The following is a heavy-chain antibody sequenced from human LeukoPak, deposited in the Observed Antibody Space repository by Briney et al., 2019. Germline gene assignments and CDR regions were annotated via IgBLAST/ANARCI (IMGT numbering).Heavy chain of an antibody. V-gene: IGHV3-7*03. CDR3: AKDPDIVVVPAWFDP. CDR2: MNGDGSQI. D-gene: IGHD2-2*01. CDR1: GFTFSGHW. Sequence: GGSLRLSCAASGFTFSGHWMSWVRQAPAKGLEWVAHMNGDGSQIYYMDFVKGRFTISRDNSKNTLYLQMNSLRAEDTAVYYCAKDPDIVVVPAWFDPWGQGTLVTVSS. J-gene: IGHJ5*02.